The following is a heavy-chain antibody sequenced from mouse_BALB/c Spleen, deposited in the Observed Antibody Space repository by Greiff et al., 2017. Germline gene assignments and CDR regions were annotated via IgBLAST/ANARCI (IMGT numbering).Heavy chain of an antibody. CDR1: GYTFTSYW. J-gene: IGHJ2*01. CDR3: TRSAAYYRYFDY. V-gene: IGHV1-69*02. Sequence: VQLQQPGAELVRPGASVKLSCKASGYTFTSYWINWVKQRPGQGLEWIGNIYPSDSYTNYNQKFKDKATLTVDKSSSTAYMQLSSPTSEDSAVYYCTRSAAYYRYFDYWGQGTTLTVSS. D-gene: IGHD2-14*01. CDR2: IYPSDSYT.